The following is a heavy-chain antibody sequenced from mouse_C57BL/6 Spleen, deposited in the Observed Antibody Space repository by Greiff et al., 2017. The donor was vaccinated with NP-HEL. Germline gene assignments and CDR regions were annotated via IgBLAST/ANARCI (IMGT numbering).Heavy chain of an antibody. CDR2: INPSSGYT. Sequence: VQVVESGAELARPGASVKMSCKASGYTFTSYTMHWVKQRPGQGLEWIGYINPSSGYTKYNQKFKDKATLTADKSSSTAYMQLSSLTSEDSAVYYGARDDGSRWYFDVWGTGTTVTVSS. CDR1: GYTFTSYT. D-gene: IGHD1-1*01. J-gene: IGHJ1*03. V-gene: IGHV1-4*01. CDR3: ARDDGSRWYFDV.